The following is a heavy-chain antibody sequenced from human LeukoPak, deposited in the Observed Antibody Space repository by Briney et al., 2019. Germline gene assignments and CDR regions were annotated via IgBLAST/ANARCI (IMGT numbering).Heavy chain of an antibody. J-gene: IGHJ3*02. Sequence: GGSLRLSCAASGFTFSSYWMSWVRQAPGKGLEWVANIKQDGSEKYYVDSVKGRFTISRDNAKNSLYLQMNSLRAEDTAVYYCARGVVAAAGVAFDIWGQGTMVTVSS. CDR2: IKQDGSEK. CDR1: GFTFSSYW. V-gene: IGHV3-7*01. CDR3: ARGVVAAAGVAFDI. D-gene: IGHD6-13*01.